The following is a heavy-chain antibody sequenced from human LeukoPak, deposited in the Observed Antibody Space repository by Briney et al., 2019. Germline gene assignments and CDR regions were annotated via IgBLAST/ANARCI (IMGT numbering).Heavy chain of an antibody. Sequence: HPGGSVRLSCAASGFSFSSDSMCWVRHAPWKGLEWVSDISGSGGSTYYADSVKGRFTISRDNSKNTLYLQMNSLRAEDTAVYYCAKDRHDSSGRRILFGYWGQGTLVTVSS. D-gene: IGHD3-22*01. V-gene: IGHV3-23*01. J-gene: IGHJ4*02. CDR3: AKDRHDSSGRRILFGY. CDR2: ISGSGGST. CDR1: GFSFSSDS.